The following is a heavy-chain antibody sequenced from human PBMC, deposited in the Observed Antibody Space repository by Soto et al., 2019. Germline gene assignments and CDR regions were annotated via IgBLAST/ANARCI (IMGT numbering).Heavy chain of an antibody. CDR1: GFTFSSYA. Sequence: QVQLVESGGGVVQPGRSLRLSCAASGFTFSSYAMHWVRQAPGKGLEWVAVISYDGSNKYYADSVKGRFTISRDNSKNTLYLQMNSLRAEDTAVYYCARNIRTMGVIDYWCQGTLVTVSS. CDR3: ARNIRTMGVIDY. CDR2: ISYDGSNK. J-gene: IGHJ4*02. D-gene: IGHD3-10*01. V-gene: IGHV3-30-3*01.